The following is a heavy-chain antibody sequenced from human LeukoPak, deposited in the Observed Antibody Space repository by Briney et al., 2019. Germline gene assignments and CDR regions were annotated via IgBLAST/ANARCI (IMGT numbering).Heavy chain of an antibody. D-gene: IGHD3-10*01. CDR3: AKASRITMVRGALPEDY. Sequence: PGGSLRLSCAASGLTFSSHWMHWVRQAPGKGLVWVSRITNDGSSTTYADSVKGRFTISRDNSKNTLYLQMNSLRAEDTAVYYCAKASRITMVRGALPEDYWGQGTLVTVSS. CDR2: ITNDGSST. CDR1: GLTFSSHW. V-gene: IGHV3-74*01. J-gene: IGHJ4*02.